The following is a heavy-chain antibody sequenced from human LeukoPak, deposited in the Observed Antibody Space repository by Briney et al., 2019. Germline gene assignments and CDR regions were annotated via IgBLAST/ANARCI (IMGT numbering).Heavy chain of an antibody. V-gene: IGHV5-51*01. CDR3: ARGGVFAPRPADY. CDR2: IYPGDSDT. D-gene: IGHD2-8*02. Sequence: GESLKISCQGSGYSVTSYWIGWVRQMPGKGLEWMGIIYPGDSDTRYSPSLQGQVTISADKSISTAYLQWSSLKASDTAMYYCARGGVFAPRPADYWGQGTLVTVSS. CDR1: GYSVTSYW. J-gene: IGHJ4*02.